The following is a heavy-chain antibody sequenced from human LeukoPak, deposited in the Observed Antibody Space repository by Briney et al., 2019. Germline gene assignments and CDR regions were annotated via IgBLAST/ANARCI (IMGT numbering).Heavy chain of an antibody. J-gene: IGHJ6*03. CDR3: ARDRDMVRGVIHPHMDV. CDR1: GYTFTSYG. V-gene: IGHV1-18*01. CDR2: ISAYNGNT. Sequence: GASVKVSCKASGYTFTSYGISWVRQAPGQGLEWMGWISAYNGNTNYAQKLQGRVTMTTDTSTSTAYMELRSLRSDDTAVYYCARDRDMVRGVIHPHMDVWGKGTTVTISS. D-gene: IGHD3-10*01.